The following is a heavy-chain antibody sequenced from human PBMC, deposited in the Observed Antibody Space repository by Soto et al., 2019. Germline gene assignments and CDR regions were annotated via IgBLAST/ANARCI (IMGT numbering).Heavy chain of an antibody. CDR3: VKDKYGGYDLLDY. V-gene: IGHV3-64D*06. J-gene: IGHJ4*02. CDR2: ISSNGGST. Sequence: AGGSLRLSCSASGFTFSSYAMHWVRQAPGKGLEYVSAISSNGGSTYYADSVKGRFTISRDNSKNTLYLQMSSLRAEDTAVYYCVKDKYGGYDLLDYWGQGTLVTVSS. CDR1: GFTFSSYA. D-gene: IGHD5-12*01.